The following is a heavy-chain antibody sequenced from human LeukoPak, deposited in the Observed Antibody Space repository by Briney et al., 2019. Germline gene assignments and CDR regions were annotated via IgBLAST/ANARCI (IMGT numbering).Heavy chain of an antibody. CDR3: ARGLYGDYVAVDY. J-gene: IGHJ4*02. V-gene: IGHV3-23*01. CDR2: ISGSGGST. CDR1: GFTFSSYA. D-gene: IGHD4-17*01. Sequence: GGSLRLSCAASGFTFSSYAMSWVRQAPGKGLEWVSAISGSGGSTYYADSVKGRFTISRDNAKNSLYLQMNSLRAEDTAVYFCARGLYGDYVAVDYWGQGTLVTVSS.